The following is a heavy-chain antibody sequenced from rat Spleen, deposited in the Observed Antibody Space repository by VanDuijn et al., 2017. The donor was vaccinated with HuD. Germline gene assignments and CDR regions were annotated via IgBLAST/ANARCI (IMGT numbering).Heavy chain of an antibody. J-gene: IGHJ2*01. CDR2: ISPSGGAT. D-gene: IGHD5-1*01. Sequence: EVQLVESGGDLVQPGRSLKLSCAASGFTFHNFDMAWVRQAPTKGLEWVASISPSGGATYYRDSVKGRFTISRDNAKSILYVQMDSLRPEDTATYYCATSGSYFDYWGQGVMVTVSS. V-gene: IGHV5-25*01. CDR3: ATSGSYFDY. CDR1: GFTFHNFD.